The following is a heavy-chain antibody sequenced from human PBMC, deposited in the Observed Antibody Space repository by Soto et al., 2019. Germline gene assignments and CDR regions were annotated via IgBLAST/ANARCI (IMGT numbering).Heavy chain of an antibody. Sequence: SETLSLTCTVSGGSISSGGYYWSWIRQHPGKGLEWIGYIYYSGSTYYNPSLKSRVTISVDTSKNQFSLKLSSVTAADTAVYYCARVGHVDKXFDYWGQGTLVTVSS. CDR1: GGSISSGGYY. CDR2: IYYSGST. CDR3: ARVGHVDKXFDY. J-gene: IGHJ4*02. V-gene: IGHV4-31*03. D-gene: IGHD5-12*01.